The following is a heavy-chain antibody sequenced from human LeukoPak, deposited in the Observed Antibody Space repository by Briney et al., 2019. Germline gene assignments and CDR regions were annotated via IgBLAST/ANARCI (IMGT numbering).Heavy chain of an antibody. CDR1: GYTFSNYG. J-gene: IGHJ5*02. CDR2: ISGYSGNT. CDR3: ARGGDHNWFDP. D-gene: IGHD4-17*01. Sequence: GASVRVSCKASGYTFSNYGISWVRQAPGQGLEWMGWISGYSGNTNYAQRLQGRVTMTTDTSTSTAYMELRSLRSDDTAVYYCARGGDHNWFDPWGQGTLVTVSS. V-gene: IGHV1-18*01.